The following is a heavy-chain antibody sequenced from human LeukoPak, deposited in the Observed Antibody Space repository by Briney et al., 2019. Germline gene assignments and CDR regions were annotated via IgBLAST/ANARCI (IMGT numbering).Heavy chain of an antibody. V-gene: IGHV4-39*01. CDR2: IYYSGTT. Sequence: SETLSLTCTVSGGSVSSSSYYWGWIRQPPGKGLEWIGTIYYSGTTYYNPSLKSRVTISVDTSKNQFSLRLSSVTAADTAVYYCARRVTSNCLDPWGQGTLVTVSS. J-gene: IGHJ5*02. CDR1: GGSVSSSSYY. D-gene: IGHD2-21*02. CDR3: ARRVTSNCLDP.